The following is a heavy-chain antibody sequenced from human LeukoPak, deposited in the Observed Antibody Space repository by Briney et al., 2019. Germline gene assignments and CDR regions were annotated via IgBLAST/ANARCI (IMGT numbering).Heavy chain of an antibody. J-gene: IGHJ3*01. CDR2: IYWDDVK. CDR1: GFSLRPSGVG. D-gene: IGHD2-2*02. Sequence: SGPTLVNPTETLTLTCTFSGFSLRPSGVGVGWIRQPPGKALECLALIYWDDVKRYSPSLKSRLTITKDTSKNQVVLTMTNMDPVDTATYYCAHRDLYCSSASCYSADAFDLWGQGTMVTVSS. CDR3: AHRDLYCSSASCYSADAFDL. V-gene: IGHV2-5*02.